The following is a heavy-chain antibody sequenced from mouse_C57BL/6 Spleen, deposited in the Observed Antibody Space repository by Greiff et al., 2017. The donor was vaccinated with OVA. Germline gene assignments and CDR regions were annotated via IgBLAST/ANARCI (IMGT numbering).Heavy chain of an antibody. Sequence: EVQRVESEGGLVQPGSSMKLSCTASGFTFSDYYMAWVRQVPEKGLEWVANINYDGSSTYYLDSLKSRFIISRDNAKKILYLQMSSLKSEDTATYYCARRGREYYAMDYWGQGTSVTVSS. CDR2: INYDGSST. CDR3: ARRGREYYAMDY. V-gene: IGHV5-16*01. J-gene: IGHJ4*01. CDR1: GFTFSDYY.